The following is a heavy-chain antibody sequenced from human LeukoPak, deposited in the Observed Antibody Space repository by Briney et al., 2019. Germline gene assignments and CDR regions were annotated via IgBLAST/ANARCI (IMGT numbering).Heavy chain of an antibody. Sequence: PSETLSLTCTVSGGSISSYYWSWIRQPPGKGLEWIGYIYYSGSTNYNPSLESRVTISVDTSKNQFSLKLSSVTAADTAVYYCARYHSSGWYFDYWGQGTLVTVSS. CDR1: GGSISSYY. CDR2: IYYSGST. V-gene: IGHV4-59*01. CDR3: ARYHSSGWYFDY. D-gene: IGHD6-19*01. J-gene: IGHJ4*02.